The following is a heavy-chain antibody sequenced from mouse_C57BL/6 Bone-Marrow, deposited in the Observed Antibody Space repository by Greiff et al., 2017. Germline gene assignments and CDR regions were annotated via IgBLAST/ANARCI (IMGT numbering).Heavy chain of an antibody. Sequence: DVKLVESEGGLVQPGSSMKLSCTASGFTFSDYYMAWVRQVPEKGLEWVANINYDGSSTYYLDSLKSRFIISRDNAKNILYLHMSSLKSEDTATYYCARGLYYFGSSAYNAMDYWGQGTSVTVSS. CDR2: INYDGSST. CDR3: ARGLYYFGSSAYNAMDY. CDR1: GFTFSDYY. D-gene: IGHD1-1*01. V-gene: IGHV5-16*01. J-gene: IGHJ4*01.